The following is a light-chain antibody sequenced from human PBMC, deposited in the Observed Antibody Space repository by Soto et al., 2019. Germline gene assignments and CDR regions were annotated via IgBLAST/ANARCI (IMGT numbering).Light chain of an antibody. CDR1: SSDVGGYDY. V-gene: IGLV2-14*01. J-gene: IGLJ1*01. CDR3: SSYTSTSTYV. CDR2: EVT. Sequence: QSALTQPASVSGSPGQSITISGTGTSSDVGGYDYVSWYQQHPDKAPKFMIYEVTNRPSGVSHRFSGSKSGNTASLTISGLQAEDEADYYCSSYTSTSTYVFGTGTKVTVL.